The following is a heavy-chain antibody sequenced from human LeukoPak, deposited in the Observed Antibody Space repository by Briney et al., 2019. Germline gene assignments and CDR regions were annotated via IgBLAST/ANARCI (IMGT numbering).Heavy chain of an antibody. J-gene: IGHJ5*02. Sequence: ASVKVSCKASGYTFTSYYMHWVRQAPGQGLEWMGIINPSGGSTSYAQKFQGRVTMTRDTSTSTAYMELSSLRSEDTAVYYCARENRIAAAGTGWFDPWGQGTLITVSS. CDR2: INPSGGST. CDR3: ARENRIAAAGTGWFDP. CDR1: GYTFTSYY. V-gene: IGHV1-46*01. D-gene: IGHD6-13*01.